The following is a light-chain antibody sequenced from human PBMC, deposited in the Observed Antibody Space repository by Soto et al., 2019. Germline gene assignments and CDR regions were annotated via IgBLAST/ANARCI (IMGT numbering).Light chain of an antibody. CDR3: QQFNSYPRT. CDR2: AAS. V-gene: IGKV1-9*01. J-gene: IGKJ3*01. Sequence: DIQLTQSPSFLSASVGDRVTITCRASQGISSYLAWYQQKPGKAPKLLIYAASTLQSGVPSRFSGSGSGTEFTLTISCLQPEDFATYYCQQFNSYPRTFGLGTKVDIK. CDR1: QGISSY.